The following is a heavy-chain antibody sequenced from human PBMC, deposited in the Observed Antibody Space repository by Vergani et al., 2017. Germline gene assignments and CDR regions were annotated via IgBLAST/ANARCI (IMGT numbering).Heavy chain of an antibody. CDR2: ISARYPST. J-gene: IGHJ4*02. CDR1: GFTFSACP. CDR3: ARDRNFCSGLICYPYY. D-gene: IGHD3-3*01. V-gene: IGHV3-23*01. Sequence: EVQLLQSGGGVIQPGGSVRLSCAASGFTFSACPMTWVRQAPGKGLEWVSAISARYPSTYYADSVKGRFTISRDNSKSTVYLQMNSLTAEDTALYYCARDRNFCSGLICYPYYWGQGSLVTVSS.